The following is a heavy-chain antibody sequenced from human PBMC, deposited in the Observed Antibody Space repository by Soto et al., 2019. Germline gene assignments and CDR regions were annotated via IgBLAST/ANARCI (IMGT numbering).Heavy chain of an antibody. CDR1: GYTFTSYG. D-gene: IGHD4-17*01. V-gene: IGHV1-18*01. CDR3: ARGQGGGDSAWYYYYYYMDV. CDR2: ISAYNGNT. J-gene: IGHJ6*03. Sequence: ASVKVSCKASGYTFTSYGISWVRQAPGQGPEWMGWISAYNGNTNYAQKLQGRVTMTTDTSTSTAYMELRSLRSDDTAVYYCARGQGGGDSAWYYYYYYMDVWGKGTTVTVSS.